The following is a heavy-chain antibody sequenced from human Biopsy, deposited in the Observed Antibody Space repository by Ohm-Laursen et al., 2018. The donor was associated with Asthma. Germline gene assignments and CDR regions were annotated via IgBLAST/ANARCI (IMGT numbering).Heavy chain of an antibody. CDR1: GFTFHNYV. CDR3: AKITTDRQKANNWFDP. J-gene: IGHJ5*02. V-gene: IGHV3-30-3*01. Sequence: SLRLSCAAFGFTFHNYVMHWVRQAPGKGLEWVAGIFFDGSNKYYADSVKGRSTVSRDSSRNTLYLQLSTLRVEDTAVYFCAKITTDRQKANNWFDPWGQGTLVTVSS. D-gene: IGHD3-22*01. CDR2: IFFDGSNK.